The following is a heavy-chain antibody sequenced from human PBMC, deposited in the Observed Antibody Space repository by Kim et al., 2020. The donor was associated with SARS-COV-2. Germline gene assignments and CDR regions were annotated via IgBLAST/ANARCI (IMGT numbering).Heavy chain of an antibody. J-gene: IGHJ5*02. V-gene: IGHV4-39*01. Sequence: GSTYSNPSLKSRVTISVDTSKNQFSLKLSSVTAADTAVYYCARQGIRLDPWGQGTLVTVSS. CDR2: GST. CDR3: ARQGIRLDP. D-gene: IGHD3-3*02.